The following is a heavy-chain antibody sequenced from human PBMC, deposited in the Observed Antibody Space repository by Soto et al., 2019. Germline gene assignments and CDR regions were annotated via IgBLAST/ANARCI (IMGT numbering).Heavy chain of an antibody. J-gene: IGHJ5*02. D-gene: IGHD6-13*01. V-gene: IGHV3-48*01. CDR2: ISSSSTI. Sequence: GGSLRLSCAASGFTFSSYAMNWVRQAPGKGLEWVSYISSSSTIYYADSVKGRFTISRDNAKNSLYLQMNSLRAEDTAVYYCAGQGGSRLNWFDPWGQGTLVTVS. CDR1: GFTFSSYA. CDR3: AGQGGSRLNWFDP.